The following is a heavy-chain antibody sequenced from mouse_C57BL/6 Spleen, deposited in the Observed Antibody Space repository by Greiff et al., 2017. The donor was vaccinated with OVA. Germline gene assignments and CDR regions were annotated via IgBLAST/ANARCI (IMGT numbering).Heavy chain of an antibody. J-gene: IGHJ1*03. D-gene: IGHD1-1*01. CDR2: INPSNGGT. V-gene: IGHV1-53*01. CDR3: ARDYYGSSGWYCDV. CDR1: GYTFTSYW. Sequence: QVQLQQPGTELVKPGASVKLSCKASGYTFTSYWMHWVKQRPGQGLEWIGNINPSNGGTNYNEKFKSKATLTVDKSSSTAYMQLSSLTSEDSAVDYCARDYYGSSGWYCDVWGTGTTVTVSS.